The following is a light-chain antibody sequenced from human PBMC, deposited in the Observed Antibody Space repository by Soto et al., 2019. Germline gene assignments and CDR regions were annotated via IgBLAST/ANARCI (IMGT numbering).Light chain of an antibody. Sequence: DLQITQSPSSVSASVGDRVTISCRASEDINSRLAWYQQKPGNAPKLLIYAAFILQSGVPSRFSGYGSGTDFTLSISRLPPEDFVTYYCQQADSFPITFGQGTRLEIK. CDR3: QQADSFPIT. CDR2: AAF. J-gene: IGKJ5*01. CDR1: EDINSR. V-gene: IGKV1-12*01.